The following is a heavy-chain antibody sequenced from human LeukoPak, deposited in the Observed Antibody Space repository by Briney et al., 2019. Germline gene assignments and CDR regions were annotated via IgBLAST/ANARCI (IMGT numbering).Heavy chain of an antibody. V-gene: IGHV3-23*01. Sequence: HPGGSLRLSCAASGFTFSSYAMSWVRQAPGKGLERVSAISGSGGSTYYADSVKGRFTISRDNSKNTLYLQMNSLRAEDTAVYYCAKDGRAVAGAYYCGQGTLVTVSS. CDR1: GFTFSSYA. CDR3: AKDGRAVAGAYY. D-gene: IGHD6-19*01. J-gene: IGHJ4*02. CDR2: ISGSGGST.